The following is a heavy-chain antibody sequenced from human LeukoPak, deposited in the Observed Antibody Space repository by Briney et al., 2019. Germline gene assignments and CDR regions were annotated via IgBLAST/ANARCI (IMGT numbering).Heavy chain of an antibody. CDR1: GFTFDTYW. CDR2: MKQDGSEI. V-gene: IGHV3-7*03. CDR3: AKERAVGATSVGY. J-gene: IGHJ4*02. Sequence: PGGSLRLSCAASGFTFDTYWMTWVRQAPGKGLEWVATMKQDGSEIYYMASVRGRFTISRDNAKNTLYLQMNSLRAEDTAVYYCAKERAVGATSVGYWGQGALVTVSS. D-gene: IGHD1-26*01.